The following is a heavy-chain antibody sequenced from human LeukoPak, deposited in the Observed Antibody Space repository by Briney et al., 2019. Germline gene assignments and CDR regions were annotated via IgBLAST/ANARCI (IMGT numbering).Heavy chain of an antibody. D-gene: IGHD3-3*01. CDR1: GYTFTSYY. Sequence: ASVKVSCTASGYTFTSYYMHWVRQAPGQGLEWMGIINPSGGSTSYAQKFQGRVTMTRDTSTSTVYMELSSLRSEDTAVYYCAIRLVPVTDYDFWSGYYLDYWGQGTLVTVSS. J-gene: IGHJ4*02. V-gene: IGHV1-46*01. CDR2: INPSGGST. CDR3: AIRLVPVTDYDFWSGYYLDY.